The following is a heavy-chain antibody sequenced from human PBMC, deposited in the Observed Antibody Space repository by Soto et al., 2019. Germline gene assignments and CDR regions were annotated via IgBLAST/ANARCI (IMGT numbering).Heavy chain of an antibody. CDR3: AKADRPSFITMIVVVITSLDY. CDR1: GFTFSSYA. D-gene: IGHD3-22*01. Sequence: PGGSLRLSCAASGFTFSSYAMSWVRQAPGKGLEWVSAISGSGGSTYYADSVKGRFTISRDNSKNTLYLQMNSLRAEDTAVYYCAKADRPSFITMIVVVITSLDYWGQGTLVTVSS. J-gene: IGHJ4*02. V-gene: IGHV3-23*01. CDR2: ISGSGGST.